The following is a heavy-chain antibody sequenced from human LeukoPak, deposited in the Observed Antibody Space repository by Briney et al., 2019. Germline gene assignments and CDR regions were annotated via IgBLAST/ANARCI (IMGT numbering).Heavy chain of an antibody. CDR3: ARIRVVAAT. CDR1: GGSISSGSYY. Sequence: SETLSLTCTVSGGSISSGSYYWGWIRQPPGKGLEWIGSIYYSGSTYYNPSLKSRVTISVDTSKNQFSLKLSSVTAADTAVYYCARIRVVAATWGQGTLVTVSS. D-gene: IGHD2-15*01. CDR2: IYYSGST. J-gene: IGHJ5*02. V-gene: IGHV4-39*01.